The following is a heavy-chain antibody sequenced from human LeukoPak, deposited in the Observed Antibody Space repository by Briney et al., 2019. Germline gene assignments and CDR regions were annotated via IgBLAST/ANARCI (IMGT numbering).Heavy chain of an antibody. J-gene: IGHJ4*02. Sequence: GGSLRLSCAASGFTFSSYAMHWVRQAPGKGLEWVAVISYDGSNKYYADYVKGRFTISRDNSKNTLYLQMNSLRAEDTAVYYCAKLLVGATVPPLDYWGQGTLVTVSS. CDR2: ISYDGSNK. V-gene: IGHV3-30*18. CDR3: AKLLVGATVPPLDY. D-gene: IGHD1-26*01. CDR1: GFTFSSYA.